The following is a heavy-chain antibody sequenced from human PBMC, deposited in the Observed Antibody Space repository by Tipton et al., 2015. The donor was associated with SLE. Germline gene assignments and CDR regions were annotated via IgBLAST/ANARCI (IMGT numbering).Heavy chain of an antibody. J-gene: IGHJ6*02. Sequence: LRLSCTVSGGSISSYYWSWIRQPPGMGLEWIGDIYYSGSTNYNPSLKSRVTISVDTSKNQFSLKLSSVTAADTAVYYCARAPIAAPTGYYYGMDVWGRGTTVTVSS. V-gene: IGHV4-59*01. D-gene: IGHD6-13*01. CDR3: ARAPIAAPTGYYYGMDV. CDR2: IYYSGST. CDR1: GGSISSYY.